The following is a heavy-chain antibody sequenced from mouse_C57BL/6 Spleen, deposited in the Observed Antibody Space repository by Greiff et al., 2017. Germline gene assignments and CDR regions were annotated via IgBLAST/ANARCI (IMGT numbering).Heavy chain of an antibody. CDR2: ITPNNGGT. V-gene: IGHV1-18*01. D-gene: IGHD2-4*01. CDR1: GYTFTDYN. J-gene: IGHJ4*01. Sequence: EVQLQQSGPELVKPGASVKIPCKASGYTFTDYNMDWVKQSHGKSLEWIGDITPNNGGTIYNQKFKGKATLTVDKSSSTAYMELRSLTSEDTAVYYCARSRDYDGDAMDYWGQGTSVTVSS. CDR3: ARSRDYDGDAMDY.